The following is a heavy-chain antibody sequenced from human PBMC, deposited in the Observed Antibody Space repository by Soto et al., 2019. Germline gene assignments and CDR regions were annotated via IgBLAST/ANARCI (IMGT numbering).Heavy chain of an antibody. CDR1: GDSISNSY. CDR2: IYNSGST. J-gene: IGHJ5*02. V-gene: IGHV4-59*01. Sequence: QVPLQESGPGLVKPSEALSLTCTVSGDSISNSYWNWLRQPPGKGLEWIGYIYNSGSTNYNPSLKSRVTISVDTSKNQFSLKLNSVTAADTAVYYCAREGSGSYFNWFDPWGQGTLVTVSS. D-gene: IGHD3-10*01. CDR3: AREGSGSYFNWFDP.